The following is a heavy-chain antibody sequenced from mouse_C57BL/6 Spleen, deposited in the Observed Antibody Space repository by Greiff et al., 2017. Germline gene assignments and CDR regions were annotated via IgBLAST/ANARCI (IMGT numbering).Heavy chain of an antibody. J-gene: IGHJ4*01. CDR1: GFTFSSYG. V-gene: IGHV5-6*01. Sequence: EVKLMESGGDLVKPGGSLKLSCAASGFTFSSYGMSWVRQTPDKRLEWVATISSGGSYTYYPDSVKGRFTISRDNAKNTLYLQMSSLKSEDTAMYYCARHPQSRGHMYYWGQGTSVTVSS. CDR2: ISSGGSYT. D-gene: IGHD6-1*01. CDR3: ARHPQSRGHMYY.